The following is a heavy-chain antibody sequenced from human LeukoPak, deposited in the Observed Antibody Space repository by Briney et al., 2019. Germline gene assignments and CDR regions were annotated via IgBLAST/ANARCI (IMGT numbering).Heavy chain of an antibody. Sequence: SGTLSLTCTVSGGSISSYYWSWIRQPPGKGLEWIGYIYYSGSTNYNPSLKSRVTISVDTSKNQFSLKLSSVTAADTAVYYCARVVTMVRGVIITYNWFDPWGQGTLVTVSS. CDR2: IYYSGST. J-gene: IGHJ5*02. V-gene: IGHV4-59*01. D-gene: IGHD3-10*01. CDR1: GGSISSYY. CDR3: ARVVTMVRGVIITYNWFDP.